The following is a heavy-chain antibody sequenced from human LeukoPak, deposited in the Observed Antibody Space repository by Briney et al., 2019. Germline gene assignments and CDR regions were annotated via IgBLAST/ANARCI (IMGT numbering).Heavy chain of an antibody. CDR2: INPSGGST. CDR1: GYTFTSYY. CDR3: ARGARITIFGVVISPPLFDY. Sequence: ASVKVSCKASGYTFTSYYMHRVRQAPGQGLEWMGIINPSGGSTSYAQKFQGRVTMTRDTSTSTVYMELSSLRSEDTAVYYCARGARITIFGVVISPPLFDYWGQGTLVTVSS. V-gene: IGHV1-46*01. J-gene: IGHJ4*02. D-gene: IGHD3-3*01.